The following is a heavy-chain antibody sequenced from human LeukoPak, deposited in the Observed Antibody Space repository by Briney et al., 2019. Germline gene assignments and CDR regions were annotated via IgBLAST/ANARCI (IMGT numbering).Heavy chain of an antibody. D-gene: IGHD2-15*01. CDR1: GYSFTSYW. Sequence: GESLKISCKGSGYSFTSYWIGWVRQMPGKGLEWMGIIYPGDSDTRYSPSFQGQVTISADKSISTAYLQWSSLKASDTAMYYCARYPRSLSDGPIFAYWGQGTLVTVSS. V-gene: IGHV5-51*01. CDR2: IYPGDSDT. J-gene: IGHJ4*02. CDR3: ARYPRSLSDGPIFAY.